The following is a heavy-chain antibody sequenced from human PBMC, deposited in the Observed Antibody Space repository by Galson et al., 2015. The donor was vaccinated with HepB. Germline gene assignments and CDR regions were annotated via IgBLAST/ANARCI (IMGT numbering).Heavy chain of an antibody. CDR1: GGTFSSYA. V-gene: IGHV1-69*04. Sequence: SVKVSCKASGGTFSSYAISWVRQAPGQGLEWMGRIIPILGIANYAQKFQGRVTITADKSTSTAYMELSSLRSEDTAVYYCARDSSGWYRGPLGWFDPWGQGPLVTVSS. CDR2: IIPILGIA. CDR3: ARDSSGWYRGPLGWFDP. D-gene: IGHD6-19*01. J-gene: IGHJ5*02.